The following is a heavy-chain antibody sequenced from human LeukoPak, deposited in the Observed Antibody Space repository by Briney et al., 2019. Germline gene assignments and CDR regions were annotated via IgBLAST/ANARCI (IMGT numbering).Heavy chain of an antibody. V-gene: IGHV3-9*03. Sequence: GGSLRLSCAASGFTFDDYAMHWVWQVPGKGLEWVSGISWNRRSIGYADSVKGRFTISRDNAKNSLYLQMNSLRAEDMALYYCARASMAGLDVVPFDYWGQGTLVTVSS. D-gene: IGHD2/OR15-2a*01. CDR2: ISWNRRSI. CDR1: GFTFDDYA. CDR3: ARASMAGLDVVPFDY. J-gene: IGHJ4*02.